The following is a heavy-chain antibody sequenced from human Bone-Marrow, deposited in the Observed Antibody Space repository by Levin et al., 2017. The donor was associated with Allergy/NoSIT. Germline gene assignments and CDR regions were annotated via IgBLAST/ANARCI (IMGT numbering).Heavy chain of an antibody. J-gene: IGHJ3*02. D-gene: IGHD1-26*01. V-gene: IGHV3-9*01. Sequence: SLKISCAASGFTFDDYAMHWVRQAPGKGLEWVSGISWNSGSIGYADSVKGRFTISRDNAKNSLYLQMNSLRAEDTALYYCAKDRSIVGATTGAFDIWGQGTMVTVSS. CDR2: ISWNSGSI. CDR1: GFTFDDYA. CDR3: AKDRSIVGATTGAFDI.